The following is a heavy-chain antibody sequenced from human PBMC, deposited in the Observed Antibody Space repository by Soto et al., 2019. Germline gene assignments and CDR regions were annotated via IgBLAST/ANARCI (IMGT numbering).Heavy chain of an antibody. CDR3: ARGFSTTFDY. CDR2: ISTYNGNT. CDR1: GYTFITYG. Sequence: ASVKVSCKASGYTFITYGISWVRQAPGQGLEWMGWISTYNGNTNYVQNLQGRVTMSVDTSKNQFSLKLTSVTAADTAVYYCARGFSTTFDYWGQGTLVTVSS. D-gene: IGHD2-2*01. J-gene: IGHJ4*02. V-gene: IGHV1-18*01.